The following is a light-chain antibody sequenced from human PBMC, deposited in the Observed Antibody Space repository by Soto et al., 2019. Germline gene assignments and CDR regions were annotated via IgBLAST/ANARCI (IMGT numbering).Light chain of an antibody. Sequence: EIVMTQSPATLSVSPGERATLSCRASQSVSSNLAWYQQKPGQAPRLLIYDASTRATGIPARFSGSGSGTEFTLTISSLQSEDFAVYHCQQYNNWPLFGPGTKVDIK. CDR2: DAS. V-gene: IGKV3-15*01. CDR3: QQYNNWPL. CDR1: QSVSSN. J-gene: IGKJ3*01.